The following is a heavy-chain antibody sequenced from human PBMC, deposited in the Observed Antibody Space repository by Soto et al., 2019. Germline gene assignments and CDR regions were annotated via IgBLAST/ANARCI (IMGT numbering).Heavy chain of an antibody. D-gene: IGHD2-21*01. CDR3: AIGSVVVMGAATGGLIY. V-gene: IGHV1-69*06. Sequence: QVQLVQSGAEVKKPGSSVKVSCKASGGTFSSHGITWVRQAPGQGLEWMGGIIPMFGTPKYAQRFQGRVSITADKSTTTAYMELSSLRSEDTAVYYCAIGSVVVMGAATGGLIYWGQEPWSPSPQ. CDR2: IIPMFGTP. CDR1: GGTFSSHG. J-gene: IGHJ4*01.